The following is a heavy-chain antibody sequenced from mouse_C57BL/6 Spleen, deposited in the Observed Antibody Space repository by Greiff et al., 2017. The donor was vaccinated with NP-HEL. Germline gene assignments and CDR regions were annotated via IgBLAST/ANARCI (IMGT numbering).Heavy chain of an antibody. CDR1: GYTFTSYG. J-gene: IGHJ1*03. CDR3: ARDELRRTYWYFDV. Sequence: QVQLQQSGAELARPGASVKLSCKASGYTFTSYGISWVKQRTGQGLEWIGEIYPRSGNTYYNEKFKGKATLTADKSSSTAYMELRSLTSEDSAVYFCARDELRRTYWYFDVWGTGTTVTVSS. D-gene: IGHD3-2*02. V-gene: IGHV1-81*01. CDR2: IYPRSGNT.